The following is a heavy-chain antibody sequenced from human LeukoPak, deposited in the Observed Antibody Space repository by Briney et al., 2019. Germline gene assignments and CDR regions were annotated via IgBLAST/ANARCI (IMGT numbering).Heavy chain of an antibody. CDR3: AKDRLSQDGTFDY. CDR1: GFTFSSYA. V-gene: IGHV3-23*01. CDR2: ISGSGGST. Sequence: PGGSLRLSCAASGFTFSSYAMSWVRQALGKGLEWVSAISGSGGSTYYADSVKGRFTISRDNSKNTLYLQMNSLRAEDTAVYYCAKDRLSQDGTFDYWGQGTLVTVSS. J-gene: IGHJ4*02.